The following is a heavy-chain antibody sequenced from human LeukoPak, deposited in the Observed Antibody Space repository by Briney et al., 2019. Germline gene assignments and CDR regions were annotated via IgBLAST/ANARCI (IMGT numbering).Heavy chain of an antibody. CDR2: IYYSGST. J-gene: IGHJ4*02. D-gene: IGHD6-13*01. CDR1: GGSISSSSYY. V-gene: IGHV4-39*01. CDR3: ARSGIAAAGSPFDY. Sequence: SETLSPTCTVSGGSISSSSYYWGWIRQPPGKGLEWIGSIYYSGSTYYNPSLKSRVTISVDTSKNQFSLKLSSVTAADTAVYYCARSGIAAAGSPFDYWGQGTLVTVSS.